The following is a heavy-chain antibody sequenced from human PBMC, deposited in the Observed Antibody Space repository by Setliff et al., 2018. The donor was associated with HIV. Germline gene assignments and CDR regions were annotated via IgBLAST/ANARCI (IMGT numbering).Heavy chain of an antibody. CDR3: AIAAHMDTHGAGYFHYMAV. V-gene: IGHV1-69*13. D-gene: IGHD6-25*01. J-gene: IGHJ6*03. CDR1: GGTFSNYG. Sequence: SVKVSCKASGGTFSNYGIIWVRQAPGQGLEWMGGINPIFGPPDYAQKFQGRVTITADESTTTASMELFNLASEDTALYYCAIAAHMDTHGAGYFHYMAVWGKGTTVTVSS. CDR2: INPIFGPP.